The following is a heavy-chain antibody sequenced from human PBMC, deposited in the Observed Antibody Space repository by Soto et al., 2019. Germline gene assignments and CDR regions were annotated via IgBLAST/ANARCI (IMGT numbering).Heavy chain of an antibody. Sequence: GESLKISCKGSGYSFTSYWIGWVRQMPGKGLEWMGIIYPGDSDTRYSPSLQGQVTVSADKSISTAYLQWSSLKASDTAMYYCARDSLTYYDSSGYPAGEAFDIWGQGTMVTVSS. CDR3: ARDSLTYYDSSGYPAGEAFDI. V-gene: IGHV5-51*01. CDR1: GYSFTSYW. J-gene: IGHJ3*02. CDR2: IYPGDSDT. D-gene: IGHD3-22*01.